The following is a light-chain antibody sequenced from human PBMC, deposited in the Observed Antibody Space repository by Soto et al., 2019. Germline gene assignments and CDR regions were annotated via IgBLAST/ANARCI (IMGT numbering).Light chain of an antibody. J-gene: IGKJ5*01. CDR1: QSISSY. CDR2: AAS. Sequence: DIQMTQSPSSLSASVGDRVTITCRARQSISSYLNWYQQKPGKAPKLLIYAASSLQSGVPSRFSGSRSGTDFTLTISSLQPEDFATYYCQQSYSTPRITFGQGTRLEIK. CDR3: QQSYSTPRIT. V-gene: IGKV1-39*01.